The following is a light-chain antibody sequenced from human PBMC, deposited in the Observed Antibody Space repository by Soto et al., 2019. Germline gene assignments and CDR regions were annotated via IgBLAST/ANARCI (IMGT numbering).Light chain of an antibody. CDR3: SSYTSSSSNV. J-gene: IGLJ1*01. CDR1: SIDVGGYNY. Sequence: QSVLTXPAYVSGSPGQSITISRNGTSIDVGGYNYVSWYQQYPGKAPKLMIFDVSYRPSGVSNRFSGSKSGNTASLTISGLQAEDEADYYCSSYTSSSSNVFGTGTKVTVL. CDR2: DVS. V-gene: IGLV2-14*01.